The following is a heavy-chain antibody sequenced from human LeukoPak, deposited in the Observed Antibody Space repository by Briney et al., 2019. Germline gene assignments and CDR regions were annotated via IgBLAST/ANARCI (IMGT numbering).Heavy chain of an antibody. CDR1: GFTFSSYW. CDR2: IKQDGSEK. V-gene: IGHV3-7*01. CDR3: ARGAYCSGDCYYANEY. J-gene: IGHJ4*02. Sequence: PGGSLRLSCAASGFTFSSYWMSWVRQPPGKGLKWVANIKQDGSEKYYVDSVKGRFTISRDNAKNSLYLQMNSLRADDTAVYYCARGAYCSGDCYYANEYWSQRTQVTVSS. D-gene: IGHD2-21*02.